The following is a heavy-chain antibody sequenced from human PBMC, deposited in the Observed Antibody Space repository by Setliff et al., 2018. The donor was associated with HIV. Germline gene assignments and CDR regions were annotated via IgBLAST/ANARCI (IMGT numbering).Heavy chain of an antibody. V-gene: IGHV4-39*07. Sequence: PSETLSLTCTVSGGSISSSSYYWGWIRQPPGKGLEWIANIYYSGSTFYNPSLKSRVTMSVDTSKNQFSLKLNSVTAADTAIYYCARVDTMLLFFDLWGQGTLVTVSS. J-gene: IGHJ4*02. CDR2: IYYSGST. D-gene: IGHD3-10*02. CDR1: GGSISSSSYY. CDR3: ARVDTMLLFFDL.